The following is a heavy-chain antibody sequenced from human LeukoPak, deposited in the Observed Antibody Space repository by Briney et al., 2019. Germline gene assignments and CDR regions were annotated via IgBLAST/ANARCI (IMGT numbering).Heavy chain of an antibody. J-gene: IGHJ4*02. Sequence: PGGSLRLSCAASGFTFDDHGMSWVRQVPGKGLEWVSGINWHGGTTDYADSVKGRFTISRDNAKNSLYLQMNSLRAEDTALYYCARDRFLRRPEPAEYWGQGTLVTVSS. CDR3: ARDRFLRRPEPAEY. CDR1: GFTFDDHG. CDR2: INWHGGTT. V-gene: IGHV3-20*04. D-gene: IGHD2/OR15-2a*01.